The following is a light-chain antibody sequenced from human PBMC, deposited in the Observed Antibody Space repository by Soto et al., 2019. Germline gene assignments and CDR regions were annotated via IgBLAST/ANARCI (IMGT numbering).Light chain of an antibody. Sequence: QSVLTQPASVSGSPGQSITISCTGTSSDIGGSEYVSWYQQHPGKAPRLMLYEVNNRPSGVSNRFSGSKSGNTASLTISGLQAEDESDYYCSSYTTSSTVWVFGGGTKLTVL. J-gene: IGLJ3*02. CDR1: SSDIGGSEY. CDR2: EVN. CDR3: SSYTTSSTVWV. V-gene: IGLV2-14*01.